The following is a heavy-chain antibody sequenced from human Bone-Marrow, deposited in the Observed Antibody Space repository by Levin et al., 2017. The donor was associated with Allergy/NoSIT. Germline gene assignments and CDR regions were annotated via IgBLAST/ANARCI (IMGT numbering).Heavy chain of an antibody. J-gene: IGHJ6*02. CDR3: ARDPPRTIFGVVIRRGNYYYGMDV. CDR1: GFTFSSYS. CDR2: ISSSSSYI. V-gene: IGHV3-21*01. D-gene: IGHD3-3*01. Sequence: GGSLRLSCAASGFTFSSYSMNWVRQAPGKGLEWVSSISSSSSYIYYADSVKGRFTISRDNAKNSLYLQMNSLRAEDTAVYYCARDPPRTIFGVVIRRGNYYYGMDVWGQGTTVTVSS.